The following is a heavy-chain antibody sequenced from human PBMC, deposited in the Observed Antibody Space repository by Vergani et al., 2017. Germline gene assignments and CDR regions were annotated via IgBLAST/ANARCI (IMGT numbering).Heavy chain of an antibody. CDR2: IIPTFGTA. Sequence: QVQLVQSGAEVKKPGSSVKVSCKASGGTFSSYAISWVRQAPGQGLEWMGGIIPTFGTANYAQKFQGRVTITADESTSTAYMELSSLRSEDTAVYYCAGDFGYCSGGSCGGMDVWGRGTAVTVSS. CDR3: AGDFGYCSGGSCGGMDV. D-gene: IGHD2-15*01. V-gene: IGHV1-69*12. J-gene: IGHJ6*02. CDR1: GGTFSSYA.